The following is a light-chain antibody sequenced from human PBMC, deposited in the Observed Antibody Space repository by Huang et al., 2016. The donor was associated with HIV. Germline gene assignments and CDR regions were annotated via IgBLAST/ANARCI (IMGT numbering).Light chain of an antibody. Sequence: DILLTQSPSSLSASVGDRVTITCLASQNINTYLNWYQQKPGKAPNLLLHSASTLKTGVPARFSGSGSGTDFTLTVNSLQPEDSATYYCQQGYSALITFGQGTRL. V-gene: IGKV1-39*01. CDR3: QQGYSALIT. CDR1: QNINTY. J-gene: IGKJ5*01. CDR2: SAS.